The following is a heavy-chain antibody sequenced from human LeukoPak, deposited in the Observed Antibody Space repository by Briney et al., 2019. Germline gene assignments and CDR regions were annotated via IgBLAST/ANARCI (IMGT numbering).Heavy chain of an antibody. CDR3: ATNLLYSNYVFDY. CDR2: IIPILGIA. CDR1: GGTFSSYT. Sequence: SVKVSCKASGGTFSSYTISWVRQAPGQGLEWMGRIIPILGIANYAQKLQGRVTITADKSTSTAYMELSSLRSEDTAVYYCATNLLYSNYVFDYWGQGTLVTVSS. J-gene: IGHJ4*02. D-gene: IGHD4-11*01. V-gene: IGHV1-69*02.